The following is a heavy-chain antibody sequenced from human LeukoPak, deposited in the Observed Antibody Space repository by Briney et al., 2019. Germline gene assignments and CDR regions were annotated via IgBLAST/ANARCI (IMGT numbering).Heavy chain of an antibody. D-gene: IGHD2-21*02. V-gene: IGHV3-23*01. CDR2: LSGSGGST. CDR1: GFTFSSYA. CDR3: AKDRGTEAYCGGDCYSLD. Sequence: GGSLRLSCAASGFTFSSYAMSWVCQAPGKGLEWVSALSGSGGSTYYADSVKGRFTISRDNSKNTLYLQMNSLRAEDTAVYYCAKDRGTEAYCGGDCYSLDWGQGTLVTVSS. J-gene: IGHJ4*02.